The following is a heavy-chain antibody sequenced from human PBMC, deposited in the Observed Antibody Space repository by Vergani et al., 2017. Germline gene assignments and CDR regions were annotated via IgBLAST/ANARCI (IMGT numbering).Heavy chain of an antibody. Sequence: EVQLVQSGAEVKKPSESLIISCQISGYTFTDYWIGWVRQRPGKGLEWIGIVYPGDSDTRYSPSFEGQVTFSVDKSITTAYLHWSSLKASDTATYYCARLDNTKYFDSWGQGTLVTVSS. CDR2: VYPGDSDT. D-gene: IGHD2-2*03. CDR1: GYTFTDYW. J-gene: IGHJ4*02. CDR3: ARLDNTKYFDS. V-gene: IGHV5-51*03.